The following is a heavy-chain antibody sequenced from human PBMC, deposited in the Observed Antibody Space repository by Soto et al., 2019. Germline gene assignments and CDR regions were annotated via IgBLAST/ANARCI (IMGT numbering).Heavy chain of an antibody. V-gene: IGHV3-30*03. CDR2: ISYDGSNK. Sequence: QVQLVESGGGVVQPGRSLRLSCAASGFTFSSYGMHWVRQAPGKGLEWVAVISYDGSNKYYADSVKGRFTISRDNSKNTLYLQMNSLRAEDTAVYYCAVGYCSSTSCYAPRLYYYGMDLWGQGTTVTVSS. CDR3: AVGYCSSTSCYAPRLYYYGMDL. CDR1: GFTFSSYG. D-gene: IGHD2-2*01. J-gene: IGHJ6*02.